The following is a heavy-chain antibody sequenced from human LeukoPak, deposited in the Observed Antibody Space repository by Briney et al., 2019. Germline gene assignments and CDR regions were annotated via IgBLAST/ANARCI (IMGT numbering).Heavy chain of an antibody. D-gene: IGHD1-26*01. V-gene: IGHV3-33*01. CDR2: RWYDGSNK. Sequence: PGGSLTLSCAASVFIYSSYGMLEARDARGKGLEGVAGRWYDGSNKYYADSVRGRFTISRDNSKNTLYLQMNSLRAEDTAVYYCARAGMGGSHPADYWGQGTLVTVSS. CDR3: ARAGMGGSHPADY. J-gene: IGHJ4*02. CDR1: VFIYSSYG.